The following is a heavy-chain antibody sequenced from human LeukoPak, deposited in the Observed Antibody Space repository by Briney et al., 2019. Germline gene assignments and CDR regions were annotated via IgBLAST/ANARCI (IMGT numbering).Heavy chain of an antibody. CDR2: TYYRSKWYN. CDR1: GDSVSSNSAA. D-gene: IGHD2-15*01. Sequence: SQTLSLTCTISGDSVSSNSAAWNWIRQSPSRGLEWLGGTYYRSKWYNDYAMSVKSRITISPYTSKNQFFLQLNSVTPEDTAVYYCARDRSRAYHFDYWGQGTLVTVSS. V-gene: IGHV6-1*01. CDR3: ARDRSRAYHFDY. J-gene: IGHJ4*02.